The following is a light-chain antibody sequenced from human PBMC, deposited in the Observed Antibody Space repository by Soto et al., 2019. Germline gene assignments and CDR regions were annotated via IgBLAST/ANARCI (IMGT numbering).Light chain of an antibody. CDR2: SNN. Sequence: QSVLTQPPSASGTPVQRVTISCSGSSSNISSSYVYWYQQLPVTAPKLLIYSNNQRPSGVPDRFSGSKSGTSASLAISGLRSEDEADYYCASWDDRLXGYVFGTGTKVXV. CDR1: SSNISSSY. V-gene: IGLV1-47*02. CDR3: ASWDDRLXGYV. J-gene: IGLJ1*01.